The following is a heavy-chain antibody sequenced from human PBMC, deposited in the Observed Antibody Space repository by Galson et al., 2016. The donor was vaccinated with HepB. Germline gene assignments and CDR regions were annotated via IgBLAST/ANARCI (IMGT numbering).Heavy chain of an antibody. V-gene: IGHV3-7*02. D-gene: IGHD3-10*01. CDR3: ATAVRGSPFDY. Sequence: SLRLSCAASGFTFSSYWMTWVRRAPGKGLERVANIKQDGSEEYYVDSVKGRFTISRDNAENSLYLQMNSLRPEDTAVYYCATAVRGSPFDYWGQGTLVTVSS. CDR1: GFTFSSYW. CDR2: IKQDGSEE. J-gene: IGHJ4*02.